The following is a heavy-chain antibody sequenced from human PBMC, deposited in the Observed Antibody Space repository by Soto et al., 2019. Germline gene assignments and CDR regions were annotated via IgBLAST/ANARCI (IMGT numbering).Heavy chain of an antibody. V-gene: IGHV3-23*01. D-gene: IGHD5-18*01. CDR3: VKGKESGYRGAFDS. CDR1: GFNFGSYA. J-gene: IGHJ4*02. CDR2: VSGGGGSP. Sequence: GGSLRLSCAATGFNFGSYAMGWVRQAPGKGLEWVSGVSGGGGSPYYADSVKGRLTISKDKSKNTLYLDLNNLRSEDTAVYFCVKGKESGYRGAFDSWGQGTMVTSPQ.